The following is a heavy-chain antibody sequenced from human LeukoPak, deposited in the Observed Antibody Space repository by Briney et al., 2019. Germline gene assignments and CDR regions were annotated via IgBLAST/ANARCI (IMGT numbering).Heavy chain of an antibody. CDR1: GYSFTSYW. CDR3: ARQTVSDYYDSSGYSI. D-gene: IGHD3-22*01. Sequence: GESLKISCKGSGYSFTSYWIGWVRQMPGKGLEWMGIIYPGDSDTRYSPSFQGQVTISADKSISTAYLQWSSLKASDTAMYYCARQTVSDYYDSSGYSIWGQGTMVTVSS. CDR2: IYPGDSDT. J-gene: IGHJ3*02. V-gene: IGHV5-51*01.